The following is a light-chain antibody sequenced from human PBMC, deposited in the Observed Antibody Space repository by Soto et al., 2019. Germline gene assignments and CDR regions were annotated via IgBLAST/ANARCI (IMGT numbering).Light chain of an antibody. CDR2: KAS. CDR3: QQYDNLPLT. Sequence: DIQMTQSPSTLSGSVGDRVTITCRASQTISSWLAWYQQKPGKAPKLLIYKASTLKSGVPSRFSGSGSGTEFTLTISSLQPDDFAVYYCQQYDNLPLTFGGGTKVDIK. V-gene: IGKV1-5*03. CDR1: QTISSW. J-gene: IGKJ4*01.